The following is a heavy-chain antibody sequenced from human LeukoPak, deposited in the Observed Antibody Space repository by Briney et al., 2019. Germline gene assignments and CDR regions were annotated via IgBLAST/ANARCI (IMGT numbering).Heavy chain of an antibody. D-gene: IGHD5-18*01. CDR2: ISSSGSTI. CDR3: AKGPGRGYSYGPFDY. J-gene: IGHJ4*02. CDR1: GFTFSSYE. V-gene: IGHV3-48*03. Sequence: GGSLRLSCAASGFTFSSYEMNWVRQAPGKGLELVSYISSSGSTIYYADSVKGGFTISRDNAKNSLYLQMTSLRAEDTDVYYCAKGPGRGYSYGPFDYWGQGTLVTVSS.